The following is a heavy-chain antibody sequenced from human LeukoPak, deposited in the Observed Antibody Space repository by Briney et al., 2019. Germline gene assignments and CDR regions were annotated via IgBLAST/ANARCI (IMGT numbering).Heavy chain of an antibody. CDR3: ARDSGVGATLYCDL. Sequence: SETLSLTCAVYIDSFTNYYWNWIRQTPGKGLEWIGEVNDSGGTNINPSLRSRVILSVDTSKNHFSPKLNSVTAAHTAVYYSARDSGVGATLYCDLWGEGTGVSVSS. CDR2: VNDSGGT. V-gene: IGHV4-34*01. D-gene: IGHD1-26*01. CDR1: IDSFTNYY. J-gene: IGHJ4*02.